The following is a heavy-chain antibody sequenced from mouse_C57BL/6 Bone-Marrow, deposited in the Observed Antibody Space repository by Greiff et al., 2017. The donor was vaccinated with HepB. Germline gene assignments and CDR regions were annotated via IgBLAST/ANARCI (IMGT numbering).Heavy chain of an antibody. V-gene: IGHV1-82*01. CDR1: GYAFSSSW. CDR3: AREGGYYSNHYFDY. Sequence: VQLQQSGPELVKPGASVKISCKASGYAFSSSWMNWVKQRPGKGLEWIGRIYPGDGDTNYNGKFKGKATLTADKSSSTAYMQLSSLTSEDSAVYFGAREGGYYSNHYFDYWGQGTTLTFSS. D-gene: IGHD2-5*01. J-gene: IGHJ2*01. CDR2: IYPGDGDT.